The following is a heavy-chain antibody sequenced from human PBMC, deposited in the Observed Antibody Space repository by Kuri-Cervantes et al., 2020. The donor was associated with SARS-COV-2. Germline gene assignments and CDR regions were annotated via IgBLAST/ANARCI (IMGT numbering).Heavy chain of an antibody. D-gene: IGHD6-13*01. Sequence: GSLRLSCAVSGYSISSGYYWSWIRQPPGKGLEWIGYIYYSGSTNYNPSLKSRVTISVDTSKNQFSLKLSSVTAADTAVYYCARAGYSSSWDYYYYYYMDVWGKGTTVTVSS. CDR2: IYYSGST. J-gene: IGHJ6*03. V-gene: IGHV4-61*01. CDR3: ARAGYSSSWDYYYYYYMDV. CDR1: GYSISSGYY.